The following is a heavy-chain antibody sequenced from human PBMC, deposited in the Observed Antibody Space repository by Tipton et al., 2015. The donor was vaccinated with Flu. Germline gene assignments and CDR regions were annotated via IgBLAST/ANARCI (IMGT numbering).Heavy chain of an antibody. J-gene: IGHJ5*02. D-gene: IGHD6-6*01. V-gene: IGHV4-38-2*01. CDR1: GYSISSGYY. CDR3: ARVSSSNWFDP. CDR2: IHHSGST. Sequence: TLSLTCAVSGYSISSGYYWGWIRQSPGKGLEWMGTIHHSGSTYYKPPLKSRLTISVDTSKNQFSLKLISVTAADTAVYYCARVSSSNWFDPWGQGTLVTVSS.